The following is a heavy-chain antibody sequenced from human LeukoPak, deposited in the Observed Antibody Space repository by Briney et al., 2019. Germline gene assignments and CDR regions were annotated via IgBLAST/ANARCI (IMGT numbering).Heavy chain of an antibody. CDR2: IYSGGST. CDR1: GFTVSSNY. Sequence: PPGGSLRLSCAASGFTVSSNYMSWVRQAPGKGLEWVSVIYSGGSTYYADSVKGRFTISRDNAKNSLYLQMNSLRAGDTAVYYCARDRGGGHMDVWGKGTTVTISS. CDR3: ARDRGGGHMDV. V-gene: IGHV3-66*01. J-gene: IGHJ6*03. D-gene: IGHD2-15*01.